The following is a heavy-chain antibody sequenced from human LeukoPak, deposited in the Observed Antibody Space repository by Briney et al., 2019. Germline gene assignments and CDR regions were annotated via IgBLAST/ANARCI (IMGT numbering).Heavy chain of an antibody. CDR2: ITRSGTGT. V-gene: IGHV3-21*01. Sequence: GGSLRLSCAASGFTFSSYGMTWVRQAPGKGLEWVSDITRSGTGTYFADSVKGRFSISRDNAKNSLYLQMNSLRAEDTAVYCCARSSRELGGYAPWELMPPFDYWGQGTLVTVSS. CDR1: GFTFSSYG. CDR3: ARSSRELGGYAPWELMPPFDY. D-gene: IGHD1-7*01. J-gene: IGHJ4*02.